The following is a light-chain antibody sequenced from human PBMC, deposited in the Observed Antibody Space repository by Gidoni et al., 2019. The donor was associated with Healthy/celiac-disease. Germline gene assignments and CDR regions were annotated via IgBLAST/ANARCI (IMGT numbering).Light chain of an antibody. J-gene: IGKJ1*01. CDR1: QSISSS. Sequence: DLHMTQSPSTLSASVGDRVTITCRASQSISSSLAWYQQKPGKAPKLLIYDASSLESGVPSRFSGSGSGTEFTLTISSLQPDDFATYYCQQYNSYPRTFGQGTKVEIK. CDR3: QQYNSYPRT. V-gene: IGKV1-5*01. CDR2: DAS.